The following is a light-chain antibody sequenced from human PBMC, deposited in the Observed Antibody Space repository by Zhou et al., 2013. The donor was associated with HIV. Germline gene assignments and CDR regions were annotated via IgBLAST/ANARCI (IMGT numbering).Light chain of an antibody. V-gene: IGKV1-9*01. J-gene: IGKJ5*01. CDR3: QQLNSYPIT. Sequence: DIQLTQSPSFLSASVGDRVTITCRASQAISSHLTWYQQRPGKAPKLLIYAASTLQSGVPLRFSGSGSGTEFTLTISSLQPEDFATYYCQQLNSYPITFGQGT. CDR1: QAISSH. CDR2: AAS.